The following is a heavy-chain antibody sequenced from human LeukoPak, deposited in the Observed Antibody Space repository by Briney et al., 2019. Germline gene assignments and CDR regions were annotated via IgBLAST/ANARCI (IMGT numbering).Heavy chain of an antibody. CDR1: GYTFTSYY. D-gene: IGHD6-13*01. CDR2: INPSGGST. J-gene: IGHJ4*02. CDR3: ARDPYRLSPHSSSWLDY. V-gene: IGHV1-46*01. Sequence: ASVKVSCKASGYTFTSYYMHWVRQAPGQGLEWMGIINPSGGSTSYAQKFQGRVTMTRDTSTSTVYMELSSLRSEDTAVYYCARDPYRLSPHSSSWLDYRGQGTLVTVSS.